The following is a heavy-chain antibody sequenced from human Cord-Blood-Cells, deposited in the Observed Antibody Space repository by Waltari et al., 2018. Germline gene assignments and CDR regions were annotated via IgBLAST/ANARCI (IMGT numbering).Heavy chain of an antibody. CDR3: ARVTQGWSWGWGYFDY. CDR1: GGSISSYY. Sequence: QVQLQESGPGLVKPSETLSLTCTVSGGSISSYYWSWIRQPPGKGLEWIGYIYYSGSTNSNPSLKSRVTISVDTSKNQLSLKLSSVTAADTAVYYCARVTQGWSWGWGYFDYWGQGTLVTVSS. J-gene: IGHJ4*02. V-gene: IGHV4-59*01. D-gene: IGHD7-27*01. CDR2: IYYSGST.